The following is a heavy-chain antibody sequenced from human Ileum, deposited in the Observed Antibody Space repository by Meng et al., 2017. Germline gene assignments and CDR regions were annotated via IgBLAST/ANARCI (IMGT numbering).Heavy chain of an antibody. Sequence: QVKLQESGPGLVEPSGTLSLTCAVSGRSISSSDWGSWVRQPPGKGLEWIAEMNLGGSPNYNPSLKSRVTMSVDKSNDHLSLQLTSVAAADTAVYYCAHIFDSWGQGTLVTVSS. CDR2: MNLGGSP. CDR3: AHIFDS. V-gene: IGHV4-4*02. CDR1: GRSISSSDW. J-gene: IGHJ4*02.